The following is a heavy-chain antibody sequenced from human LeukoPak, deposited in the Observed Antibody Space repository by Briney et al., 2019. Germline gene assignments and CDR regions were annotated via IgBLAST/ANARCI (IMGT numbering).Heavy chain of an antibody. CDR3: AREGTAGTNLNWFDP. D-gene: IGHD1-1*01. Sequence: SETLSLTCTVSGGSISSYYWSWIRQPPGKGLEWIGYISYSGSTNFNPSPKSRVTISVDTSKNQFSLKLSSVTAADTAVYYCAREGTAGTNLNWFDPWGQGTLVTVSS. CDR2: ISYSGST. CDR1: GGSISSYY. V-gene: IGHV4-59*01. J-gene: IGHJ5*02.